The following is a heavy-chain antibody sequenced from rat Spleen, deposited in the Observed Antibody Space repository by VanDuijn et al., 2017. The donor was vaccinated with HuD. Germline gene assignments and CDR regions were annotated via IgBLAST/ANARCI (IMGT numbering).Heavy chain of an antibody. Sequence: EVQLVESGGGLVQPGRSMKLSCAASGFTFSDYYMAWVRQAPKKGLEWVASISYEGSSTYYGDSVKGRFTISRDNAKSTLYLQMNSLRSEDTATYYCASIAAISTGWGQGVMVTVSS. V-gene: IGHV5-22*01. J-gene: IGHJ2*01. CDR3: ASIAAISTG. D-gene: IGHD1-2*01. CDR2: ISYEGSST. CDR1: GFTFSDYY.